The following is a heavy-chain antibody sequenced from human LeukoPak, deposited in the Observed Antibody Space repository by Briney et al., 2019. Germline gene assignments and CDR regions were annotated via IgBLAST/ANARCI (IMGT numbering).Heavy chain of an antibody. CDR2: ITSSSSTI. CDR1: GFTFSSYS. J-gene: IGHJ4*02. CDR3: ARDRLHYGEYEKTLDY. D-gene: IGHD4-17*01. Sequence: GRSLRLSCAASGFTFSSYSMTWVRQAPGKGLEWVSYITSSSSTIYYADSVKGRFTISRDNAKNSLYLQMNSLRADDTAVYYCARDRLHYGEYEKTLDYWGQGTLVTVSS. V-gene: IGHV3-48*01.